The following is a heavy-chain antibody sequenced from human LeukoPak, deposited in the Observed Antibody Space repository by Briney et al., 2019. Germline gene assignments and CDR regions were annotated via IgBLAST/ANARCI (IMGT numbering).Heavy chain of an antibody. Sequence: GSLRLSCAASGFTVSSNYMSWIRQPPGKGLEWIGYIYYSGSTNYNPSLKSRVTISVDTSKNQFSLKLSSVTAADTAAYYCARETSQKGAHYMDVWGKGTTVTISS. V-gene: IGHV4-59*02. CDR3: ARETSQKGAHYMDV. D-gene: IGHD3-16*01. CDR1: GFTVSSNY. J-gene: IGHJ6*03. CDR2: IYYSGST.